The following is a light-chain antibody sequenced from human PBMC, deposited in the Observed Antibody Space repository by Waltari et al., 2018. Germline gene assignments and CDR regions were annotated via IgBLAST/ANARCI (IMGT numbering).Light chain of an antibody. Sequence: EIVLTKTPGTLSLSPGETATLSCRTSQSVSRALAWYQQNPGQAPRLLIYGIFNRATGIPDRFSGSGSGTDFSLTISRLEPEDFAVYYCQHYVMLPVTFGQGTRVEVK. CDR3: QHYVMLPVT. V-gene: IGKV3-20*01. J-gene: IGKJ1*01. CDR2: GIF. CDR1: QSVSRA.